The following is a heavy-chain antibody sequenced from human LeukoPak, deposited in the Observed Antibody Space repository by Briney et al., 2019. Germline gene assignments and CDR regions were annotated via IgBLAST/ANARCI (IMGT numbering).Heavy chain of an antibody. CDR1: GFTFSSYS. D-gene: IGHD3-22*01. V-gene: IGHV3-21*04. J-gene: IGHJ4*02. CDR2: ISSSSSYI. Sequence: GGSLRLSCAASGFTFSSYSMNWVRQAPGKGLEWVSSISSSSSYIYYADSVKGRFTISRDNSKNTLYLQMDSLRAEDTAVYHCARDRAVGYYDSGGHVIFDYWGQGTLVTVSS. CDR3: ARDRAVGYYDSGGHVIFDY.